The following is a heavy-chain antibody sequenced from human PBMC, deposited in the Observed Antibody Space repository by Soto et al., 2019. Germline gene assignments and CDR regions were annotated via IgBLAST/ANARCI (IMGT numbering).Heavy chain of an antibody. D-gene: IGHD3-10*01. V-gene: IGHV1-69*10. J-gene: IGHJ6*02. Sequence: AASVKVSCKTSGDNFKKNVFTWVRQAPGQGLEWMGGTIPALGKTHYIEKFQGRVTITVDDATRTVYMEVRDLASEDTAIYYCARGPFRPSAMDVWGQGTTVTVSS. CDR3: ARGPFRPSAMDV. CDR2: TIPALGKT. CDR1: GDNFKKNV.